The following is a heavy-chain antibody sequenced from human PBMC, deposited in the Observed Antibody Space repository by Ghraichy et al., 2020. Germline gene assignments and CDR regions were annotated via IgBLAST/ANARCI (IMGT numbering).Heavy chain of an antibody. J-gene: IGHJ4*02. CDR1: GFVVSNNF. CDR3: ARDLPTSGGFDY. Sequence: GGSLRLSCAASGFVVSNNFMIWVRQAPGKGLQWVSTIYSNGNTYHADSVKGRFTISRDTSKNMLYLQMNNLRAEDMAVYFCARDLPTSGGFDYWGRGTLVTVSS. V-gene: IGHV3-53*01. D-gene: IGHD1-26*01. CDR2: IYSNGNT.